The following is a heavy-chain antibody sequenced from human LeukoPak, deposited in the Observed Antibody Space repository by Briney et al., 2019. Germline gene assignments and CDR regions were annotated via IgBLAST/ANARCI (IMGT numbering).Heavy chain of an antibody. CDR1: EYSFTSYW. V-gene: IGHV5-51*01. CDR3: TRHRYCSSTICSPLGY. Sequence: GESLKISCKGSEYSFTSYWIGWVRQMPGKGLEWMGSIYPADSDTRYSPSFQGQVTISVDKSISTAYLQWSSLKASDTAMYYCTRHRYCSSTICSPLGYWGQGTLVTVSS. D-gene: IGHD2-2*01. J-gene: IGHJ4*02. CDR2: IYPADSDT.